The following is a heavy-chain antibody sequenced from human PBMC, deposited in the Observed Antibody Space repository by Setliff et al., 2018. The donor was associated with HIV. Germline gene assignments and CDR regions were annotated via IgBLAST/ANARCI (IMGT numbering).Heavy chain of an antibody. V-gene: IGHV1-18*01. Sequence: GASVKVSCKASGYTFTSYGIGWVRQAPGQGLEWMGWISAYNGNTNYAQKLQGRVTMTTDTSSSTAYLDLSSLRSDDTAVYYCAREAEQGERGSSWYFDYWGQGTLVTVSS. CDR3: AREAEQGERGSSWYFDY. CDR2: ISAYNGNT. J-gene: IGHJ4*02. CDR1: GYTFTSYG. D-gene: IGHD3-10*01.